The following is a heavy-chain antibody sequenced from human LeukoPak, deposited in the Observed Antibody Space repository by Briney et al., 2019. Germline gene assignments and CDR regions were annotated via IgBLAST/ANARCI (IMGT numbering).Heavy chain of an antibody. V-gene: IGHV3-23*01. Sequence: GGSLRLSCAGSGFTFSNSPISWVRQAPGKGLEWVSTITGSGDSTYYADSVKGRFTISRDNSKNTLYLQMNSLRAEDTAVYYCAKSVTDYYYYYMDVWGKGTTVTVSS. J-gene: IGHJ6*03. CDR3: AKSVTDYYYYYMDV. CDR1: GFTFSNSP. D-gene: IGHD4-17*01. CDR2: ITGSGDST.